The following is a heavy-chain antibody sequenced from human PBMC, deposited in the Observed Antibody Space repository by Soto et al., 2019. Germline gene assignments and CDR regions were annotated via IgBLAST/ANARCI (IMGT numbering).Heavy chain of an antibody. D-gene: IGHD2-21*02. CDR3: AHSRCGGDCLRSDSSHYYYGMDV. CDR1: GFSLSTGGVG. Sequence: QITLKESGPTLVKPTQTLTLTCTFSGFSLSTGGVGVCWIRQPPGKALEWLALIYWDDDKRYSPSLKSRLTVTKDTSKNQVVLTMTNIDHVETATYYCAHSRCGGDCLRSDSSHYYYGMDVWGQGTTVTVSS. CDR2: IYWDDDK. V-gene: IGHV2-5*02. J-gene: IGHJ6*02.